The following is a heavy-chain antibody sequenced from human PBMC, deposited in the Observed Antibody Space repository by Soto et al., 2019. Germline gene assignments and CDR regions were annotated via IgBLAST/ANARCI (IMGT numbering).Heavy chain of an antibody. CDR3: ARDQPGYSYGYGLGY. D-gene: IGHD5-18*01. Sequence: PGGPLRLSCAASGFTFSSYSMNWVRQAPGKGLEWVSSISSSSSYIYYADSVKGRFTISRDNTKNSLYLQMNSLRAEDTAVYYCARDQPGYSYGYGLGYWGQGTLVTVSS. V-gene: IGHV3-21*01. CDR1: GFTFSSYS. CDR2: ISSSSSYI. J-gene: IGHJ4*02.